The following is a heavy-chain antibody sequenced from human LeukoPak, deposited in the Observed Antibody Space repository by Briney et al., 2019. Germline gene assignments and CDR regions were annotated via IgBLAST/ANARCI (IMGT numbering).Heavy chain of an antibody. Sequence: PSETLSLTCTVSGGSISSSSYYWGWIRQPPGKGLEWIGSIYYSGSTYYNPSLKSRVTISVDTSKNQFSLKLSSVTAADTAVYYCARVPAIIAYYYMDVWGKGTTVTVSS. CDR1: GGSISSSSYY. CDR3: ARVPAIIAYYYMDV. V-gene: IGHV4-39*07. CDR2: IYYSGST. D-gene: IGHD3-10*01. J-gene: IGHJ6*03.